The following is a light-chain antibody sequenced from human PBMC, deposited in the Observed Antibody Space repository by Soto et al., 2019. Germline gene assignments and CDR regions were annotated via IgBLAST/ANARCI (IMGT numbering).Light chain of an antibody. CDR1: QSVRDNY. J-gene: IGKJ2*01. V-gene: IGKV3-20*01. CDR2: DAS. Sequence: IVLTQSPGTLSLSPGERATLSCRASQSVRDNYLAWYQHKPGQAPRLLIYDASTRATAIPERFSGSGSGTEFTLTVTSLEPEDFAVYYCQQYGSSPYAFGQGTKLEIK. CDR3: QQYGSSPYA.